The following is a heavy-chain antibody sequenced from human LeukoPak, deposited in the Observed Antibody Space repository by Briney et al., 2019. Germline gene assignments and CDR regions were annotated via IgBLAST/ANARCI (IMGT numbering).Heavy chain of an antibody. D-gene: IGHD6-19*01. CDR3: ARGLSTAVAGFDY. J-gene: IGHJ4*02. Sequence: QTGGSLRLSCAASGFTLRSYEMNWVRQAPGKGLEWVSYISSSGSTRYYADSVKGRFTVSRDNDKNSLYLQMNSLRGEDTAAYYCARGLSTAVAGFDYWGQGSLVTVSS. CDR1: GFTLRSYE. CDR2: ISSSGSTR. V-gene: IGHV3-48*03.